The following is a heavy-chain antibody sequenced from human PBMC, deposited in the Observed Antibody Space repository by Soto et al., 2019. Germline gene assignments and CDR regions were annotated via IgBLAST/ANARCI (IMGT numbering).Heavy chain of an antibody. D-gene: IGHD3-16*02. CDR1: GFTFSSYA. Sequence: GGSLRLSCAASGFTFSSYAMSWVRQAPGKGLEWVSAISGSGGSTYYADSVKGRFTISRDNSKNTLYLQMNSLRAEDTAVYYCAKGHDYIWGSYRYVDALDIWGQGTMVTVSS. J-gene: IGHJ3*02. V-gene: IGHV3-23*01. CDR2: ISGSGGST. CDR3: AKGHDYIWGSYRYVDALDI.